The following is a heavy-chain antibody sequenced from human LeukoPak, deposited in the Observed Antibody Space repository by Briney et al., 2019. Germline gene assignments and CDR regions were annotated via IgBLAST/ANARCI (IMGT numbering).Heavy chain of an antibody. CDR2: INQDGSEK. CDR3: ATMGLELLPYYFDY. Sequence: GGSLRLSCAGSGFTFSRYWMSWVRQAPGKGLEWVANINQDGSEKYHVDSVRGRFTIPRDNAKNSLYLQMNSLRAEDTAVYYCATMGLELLPYYFDYWGQGTLVTVSS. CDR1: GFTFSRYW. V-gene: IGHV3-7*01. D-gene: IGHD1-7*01. J-gene: IGHJ4*02.